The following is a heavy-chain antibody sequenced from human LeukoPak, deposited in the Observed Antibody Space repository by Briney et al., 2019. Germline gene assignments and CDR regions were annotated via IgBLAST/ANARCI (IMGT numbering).Heavy chain of an antibody. CDR1: GGSISSGSYY. V-gene: IGHV4-61*02. CDR3: AREAGYSGYELLDY. D-gene: IGHD5-12*01. Sequence: SETLSLTCTVSGGSISSGSYYWRWIRQPAGKGLEWIGRIYTSGSTNYNPSLKSRVTISVDTSKNQFSLKLSSVTAADTAVYYCAREAGYSGYELLDYWGQGTLVTVSS. J-gene: IGHJ4*02. CDR2: IYTSGST.